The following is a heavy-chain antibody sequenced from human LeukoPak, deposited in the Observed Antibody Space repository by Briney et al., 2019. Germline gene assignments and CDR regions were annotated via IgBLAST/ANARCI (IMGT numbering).Heavy chain of an antibody. J-gene: IGHJ3*02. Sequence: SQTLSLTCAISGDSFSSNSAAWDWLRQSPSRGLEWLGRTYYRSKLYKDYAVSVKSLITINPDTSKNQFSLQLNSVTPEDTAVYYCARACDGYTYAFDIWGQGTMVTVSS. CDR3: ARACDGYTYAFDI. CDR2: TYYRSKLYK. D-gene: IGHD5-24*01. V-gene: IGHV6-1*01. CDR1: GDSFSSNSAA.